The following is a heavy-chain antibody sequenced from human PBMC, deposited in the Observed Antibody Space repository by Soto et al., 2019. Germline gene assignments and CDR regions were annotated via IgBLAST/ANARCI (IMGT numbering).Heavy chain of an antibody. CDR2: IKQDGSEK. Sequence: GGSLRLSCAASGFTFSSYWMSWVRQAPGKGLGWVANIKQDGSEKYYVDSVKGRFTISRDNAKNSLYLQMNSLRAEDTAVYYCARDGQWLVEADAFDIWGQGTMVTVS. V-gene: IGHV3-7*01. D-gene: IGHD6-19*01. J-gene: IGHJ3*02. CDR1: GFTFSSYW. CDR3: ARDGQWLVEADAFDI.